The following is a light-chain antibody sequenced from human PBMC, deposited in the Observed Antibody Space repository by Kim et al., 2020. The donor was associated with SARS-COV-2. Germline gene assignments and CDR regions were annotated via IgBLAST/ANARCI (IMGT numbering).Light chain of an antibody. J-gene: IGKJ4*01. Sequence: EIVMTQSPATLSVPPGERATLSCRASQSVSTNLAWYQQKPGQAPMLLIYGASTRTTGIPARFSGSGSGTEFTLTISSLQSEDFAVYYCQEYNNWPRLTFGGGTKVDIK. CDR1: QSVSTN. V-gene: IGKV3-15*01. CDR3: QEYNNWPRLT. CDR2: GAS.